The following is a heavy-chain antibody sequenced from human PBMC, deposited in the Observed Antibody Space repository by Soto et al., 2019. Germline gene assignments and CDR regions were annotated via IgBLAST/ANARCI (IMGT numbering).Heavy chain of an antibody. Sequence: QVQLVESGGGVVQPGRSLRLSCAASGFTFSSYAMHWVRQAPGKGLEWVAVISYDGSNKYYADSVKGRFTISRDNSKNTLYPQMNSLRAEDTAVYYCARDSGGFDPWGQGTLVTVSS. CDR2: ISYDGSNK. V-gene: IGHV3-30-3*01. CDR1: GFTFSSYA. D-gene: IGHD3-10*01. J-gene: IGHJ5*02. CDR3: ARDSGGFDP.